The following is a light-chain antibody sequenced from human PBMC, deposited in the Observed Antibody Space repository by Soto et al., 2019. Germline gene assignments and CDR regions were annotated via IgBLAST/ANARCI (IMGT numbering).Light chain of an antibody. Sequence: QSVLTQPPSASGTPGQRVTISCSGSSSNIGSNYVYWYQQLPGTAPKLLLYRNNQRPPGVPDRFSGSKSGTSASLAISGLRSEDDADYYCAAWDDSLSGKVFGGGTKLTVL. CDR3: AAWDDSLSGKV. J-gene: IGLJ2*01. V-gene: IGLV1-47*01. CDR2: RNN. CDR1: SSNIGSNY.